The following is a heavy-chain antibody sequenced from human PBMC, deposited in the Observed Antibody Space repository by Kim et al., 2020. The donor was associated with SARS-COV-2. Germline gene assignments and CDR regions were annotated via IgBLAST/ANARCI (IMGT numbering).Heavy chain of an antibody. Sequence: GRFTISRDNAKNTLYLQMNSLSAEDTAVYYCAPKGGYSSGWYSIYYYGMDVWGQGTTVTVSS. D-gene: IGHD6-19*01. V-gene: IGHV3-23*01. J-gene: IGHJ6*02. CDR3: APKGGYSSGWYSIYYYGMDV.